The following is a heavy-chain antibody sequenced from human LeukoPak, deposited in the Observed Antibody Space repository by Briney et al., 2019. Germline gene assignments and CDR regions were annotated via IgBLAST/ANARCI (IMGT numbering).Heavy chain of an antibody. CDR3: ARALFNMIVVVRPFDY. V-gene: IGHV3-48*03. D-gene: IGHD3-22*01. CDR1: GFTFSSYE. Sequence: GGSLRLSCAASGFTFSSYEMNWVRQAPGKGLEWVSYISSSGSTIYYADSVKGRFTISRDNAKNSLYLQMNSLRAEDTAVYYCARALFNMIVVVRPFDYWGQGTLVTVSS. J-gene: IGHJ4*02. CDR2: ISSSGSTI.